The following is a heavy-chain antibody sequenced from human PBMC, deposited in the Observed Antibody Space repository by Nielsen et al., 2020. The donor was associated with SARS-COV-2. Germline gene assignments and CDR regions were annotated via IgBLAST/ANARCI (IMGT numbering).Heavy chain of an antibody. V-gene: IGHV3-21*01. CDR2: MSSSSSGYI. D-gene: IGHD2-2*01. J-gene: IGHJ2*01. CDR1: GFTFSRYS. CDR3: ARCRRPYHLFSGDYYWYFDL. Sequence: GESLKISCAASGFTFSRYSMNWVRQAPGKGLEWVSSMSSSSSGYIYYADSVKGRFTVSRDDAKKSLYLQMNSLRAEDTAVYYCARCRRPYHLFSGDYYWYFDLWGRGTLVTVSS.